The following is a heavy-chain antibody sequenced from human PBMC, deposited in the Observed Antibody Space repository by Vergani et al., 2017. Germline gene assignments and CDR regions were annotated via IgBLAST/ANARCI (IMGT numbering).Heavy chain of an antibody. V-gene: IGHV3-21*01. D-gene: IGHD4-11*01. CDR1: GFSFSSYS. Sequence: EVQLVESGGGLVKPGGSLRLSCAASGFSFSSYSMNWVRQAPGKGLEWVSSISSSSSYIYYADSVKGRFTISRDNAKNSLYLQMNSLRAEDTAVYYCARRRGYYSNYYMDVWGKGTTVTVSS. J-gene: IGHJ6*03. CDR3: ARRRGYYSNYYMDV. CDR2: ISSSSSYI.